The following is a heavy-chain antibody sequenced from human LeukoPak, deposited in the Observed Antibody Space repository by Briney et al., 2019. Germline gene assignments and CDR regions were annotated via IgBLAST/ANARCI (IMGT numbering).Heavy chain of an antibody. Sequence: ASVKVSCKASGGTFSSYAISWVRQAPGQGLEWMGGIIPIFGTANYAQKFQGRVTITADKSTSTAYMELSSLRSEDTAVYYCARADFYSTYGSGSYYRFSAFDIWGQGTMVTVSS. CDR2: IIPIFGTA. J-gene: IGHJ3*02. CDR3: ARADFYSTYGSGSYYRFSAFDI. V-gene: IGHV1-69*06. CDR1: GGTFSSYA. D-gene: IGHD3-10*01.